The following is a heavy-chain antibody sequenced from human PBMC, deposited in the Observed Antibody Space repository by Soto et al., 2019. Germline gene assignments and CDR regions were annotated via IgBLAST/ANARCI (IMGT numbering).Heavy chain of an antibody. CDR1: GFTLSSYA. Sequence: PGESLKTSCAASGFTLSSYAMSWVRQAPGKGLEWVSAISGSGGSTYYADSVKGRFTISRDNSKNTLYLQMNSLRAEDTAVYYCAKVGGSCYSLCYYYYGMDVWGQGTTVTVSS. CDR2: ISGSGGST. V-gene: IGHV3-23*01. J-gene: IGHJ6*02. D-gene: IGHD2-15*01. CDR3: AKVGGSCYSLCYYYYGMDV.